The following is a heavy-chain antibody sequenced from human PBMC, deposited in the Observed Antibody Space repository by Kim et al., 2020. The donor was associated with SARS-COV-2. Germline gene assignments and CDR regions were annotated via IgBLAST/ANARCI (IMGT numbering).Heavy chain of an antibody. Sequence: SVKVSCKASGGTFSSYAISWVRQAPGQGLEWMGGIIPIFGTANYAQKFQGRVTITADESTSTAYMELSSLRSEDTAVYYCARSRYCSSTSCFNYYYYGMDVWGQGTTVTVSS. CDR1: GGTFSSYA. J-gene: IGHJ6*02. V-gene: IGHV1-69*13. CDR2: IIPIFGTA. D-gene: IGHD2-2*01. CDR3: ARSRYCSSTSCFNYYYYGMDV.